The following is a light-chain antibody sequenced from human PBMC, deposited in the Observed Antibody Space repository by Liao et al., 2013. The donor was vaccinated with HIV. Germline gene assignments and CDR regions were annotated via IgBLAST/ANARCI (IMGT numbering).Light chain of an antibody. J-gene: IGLJ3*02. CDR2: DDM. Sequence: SYELTQPPSVSVSPGQTANITCSGQRLGNKWTSWYQQRPGQSPILVIYDDMKRPSGIPERFSGSNSGNTATLTISGTQAMDEADYYCQAWDSSTAWVFGGGTKLTVL. V-gene: IGLV3-1*01. CDR1: RLGNKW. CDR3: QAWDSSTAWV.